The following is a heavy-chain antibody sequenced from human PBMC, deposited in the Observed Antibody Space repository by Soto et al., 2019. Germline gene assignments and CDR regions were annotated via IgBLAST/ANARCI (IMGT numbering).Heavy chain of an antibody. J-gene: IGHJ6*02. V-gene: IGHV1-2*04. CDR2: INPNSGGT. Sequence: ASVKVSCKASGYTFTGYYMHWVRQAPGQGLEWMGWINPNSGGTNYAQKFQGWVTMTRDTSISTAYMELSRLRSDDTAVYYCARDPTSVYCSGGSCYPDEPYGMDVWGQGTTVTVSS. CDR1: GYTFTGYY. D-gene: IGHD2-15*01. CDR3: ARDPTSVYCSGGSCYPDEPYGMDV.